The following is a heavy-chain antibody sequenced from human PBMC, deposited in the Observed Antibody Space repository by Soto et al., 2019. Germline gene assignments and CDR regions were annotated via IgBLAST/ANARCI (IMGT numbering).Heavy chain of an antibody. CDR3: ARNSGDYEVY. J-gene: IGHJ4*02. Sequence: GSLRLSCVASGSTFNTYELNWVRQAPGKGLEWVSYISEGGGTIHYADSVKGRFTISRDNAKNSLYLQMNSLRAEDTAVYYCARNSGDYEVYWGQGTLVTVSS. CDR2: ISEGGGTI. D-gene: IGHD4-17*01. V-gene: IGHV3-48*03. CDR1: GSTFNTYE.